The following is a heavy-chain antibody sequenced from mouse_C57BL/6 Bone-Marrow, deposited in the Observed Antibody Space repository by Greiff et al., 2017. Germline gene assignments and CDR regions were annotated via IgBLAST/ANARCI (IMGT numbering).Heavy chain of an antibody. D-gene: IGHD1-1*01. V-gene: IGHV1-64*01. CDR1: GYTFTSYW. J-gene: IGHJ3*01. Sequence: QVQLQQPGAELVKPGASVKLSCKASGYTFTSYWMHWVKQRPGQGLEWIGMIHPNSGSTNYNAKFKSKATLTVDKSSSTAYMQLSSLTSEDSAVYYCARSYPWFAYWGQGTLVTVSA. CDR3: ARSYPWFAY. CDR2: IHPNSGST.